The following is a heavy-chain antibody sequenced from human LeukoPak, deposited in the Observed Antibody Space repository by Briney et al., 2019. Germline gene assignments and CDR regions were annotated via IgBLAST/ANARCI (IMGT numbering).Heavy chain of an antibody. J-gene: IGHJ4*02. CDR1: GGSISSYY. Sequence: SETLSLTCTVSGGSISSYYWSWIRQPPGKGLEWIGYIYYSGSTNYNPSLKSRVTISVDTSKNQFPLKLSSVTAADTAVYYCARVGRYDFWSGYFDYWGQGTLVTVSS. V-gene: IGHV4-59*01. D-gene: IGHD3-3*01. CDR2: IYYSGST. CDR3: ARVGRYDFWSGYFDY.